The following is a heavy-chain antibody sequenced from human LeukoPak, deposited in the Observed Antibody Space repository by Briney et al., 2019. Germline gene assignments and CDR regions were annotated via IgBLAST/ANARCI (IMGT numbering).Heavy chain of an antibody. J-gene: IGHJ3*02. Sequence: GGSLRLSCAASGFTFSNAWMSWVRQAPGKGLEWVGRIKSKTDGGTTDYAAPVKGRFTISRDDSKNTLYLQMNSLKTEDTAVYYCTTAWGSCGYSGYDPPGSCDAFDIWGQGTMVTVSS. V-gene: IGHV3-15*01. CDR3: TTAWGSCGYSGYDPPGSCDAFDI. D-gene: IGHD5-12*01. CDR2: IKSKTDGGTT. CDR1: GFTFSNAW.